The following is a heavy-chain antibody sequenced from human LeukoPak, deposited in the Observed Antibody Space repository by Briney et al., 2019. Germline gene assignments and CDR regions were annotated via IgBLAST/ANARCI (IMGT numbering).Heavy chain of an antibody. CDR3: ARLGLGYCSSTSCPFDP. CDR2: IYTSGST. V-gene: IGHV4-4*09. Sequence: SETLSLTCTVSGGSISSYYWSWIRQPPGKGLEWIGYIYTSGSTNYNPSLKSRVTISVDTSKNQFSLKLSSVTAADTAVYYCARLGLGYCSSTSCPFDPWGQGTLVTVSS. D-gene: IGHD2-2*01. CDR1: GGSISSYY. J-gene: IGHJ5*02.